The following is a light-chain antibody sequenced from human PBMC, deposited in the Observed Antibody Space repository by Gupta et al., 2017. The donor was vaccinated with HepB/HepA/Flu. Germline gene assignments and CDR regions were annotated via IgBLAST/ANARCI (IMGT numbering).Light chain of an antibody. CDR3: QQYGSSPPRT. J-gene: IGKJ1*01. Sequence: DIVLTQSPGTLSLSPGERATLSCRASQSVSSSYLAWYQQKPGQAPRLLIYGASSRATGIPDRFSGSGSGTDLTLTISRLEPEDFAVYYCQQYGSSPPRTFGQGTKVEIK. CDR2: GAS. V-gene: IGKV3-20*01. CDR1: QSVSSSY.